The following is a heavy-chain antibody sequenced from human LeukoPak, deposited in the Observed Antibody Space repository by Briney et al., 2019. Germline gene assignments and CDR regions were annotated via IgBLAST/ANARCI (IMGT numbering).Heavy chain of an antibody. V-gene: IGHV3-23*01. CDR2: ISDGGDRP. Sequence: GGSLRLSCAASGFTFSTYGMSWVRQAPGKALEWVSAISDGGDRPYYADSVKGRFTISRDNSKSTLYLQMNSLRAEDTAVYYCAKRPPSSDAEYFQHWGQGTLVTVSS. CDR1: GFTFSTYG. CDR3: AKRPPSSDAEYFQH. D-gene: IGHD6-6*01. J-gene: IGHJ1*01.